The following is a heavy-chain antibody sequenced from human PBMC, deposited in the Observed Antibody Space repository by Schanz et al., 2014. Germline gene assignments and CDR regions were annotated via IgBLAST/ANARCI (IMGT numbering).Heavy chain of an antibody. CDR1: GFTLSSYG. CDR3: ARDNSHWRVDY. V-gene: IGHV3-30*02. D-gene: IGHD1-1*01. CDR2: INSDGTKR. Sequence: VQLVESGGGLVQPGGSLRLSCAASGFTLSSYGMHWVRQAPGKGLEWVAFINSDGTKRFYADSVRGRFTVSRDNSKNTLYLEVNSLRPEDTALYHCARDNSHWRVDYWGQGTLVTVSS. J-gene: IGHJ4*02.